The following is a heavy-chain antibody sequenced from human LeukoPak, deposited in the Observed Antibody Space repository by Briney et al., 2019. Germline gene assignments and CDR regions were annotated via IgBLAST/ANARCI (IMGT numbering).Heavy chain of an antibody. V-gene: IGHV3-23*01. Sequence: GGSLRLSCAASGFTFSSYAMSWVRQAPGKGLEWVSAISGSGGSTYYADSVKGRFTISRDNSKNTLYLQMNSLRAEDTAVYYCTRLIRAYYYDSSGYHYGMDVWGQGTTVTVSS. J-gene: IGHJ6*02. CDR3: TRLIRAYYYDSSGYHYGMDV. CDR2: ISGSGGST. CDR1: GFTFSSYA. D-gene: IGHD3-22*01.